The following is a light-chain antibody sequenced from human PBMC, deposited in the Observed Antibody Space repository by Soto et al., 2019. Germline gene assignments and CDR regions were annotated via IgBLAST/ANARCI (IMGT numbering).Light chain of an antibody. V-gene: IGKV3-11*01. Sequence: EIVLTQSPATLSLSPGERTTLSCRASHSADTYLAWYQHKPGQAPRLLIHDASIRATGVPARFSGSGSGTDFTLHISSLEPADFAVYYCQHRYGFTFGPGTKVDIK. CDR1: HSADTY. CDR2: DAS. J-gene: IGKJ3*01. CDR3: QHRYGFT.